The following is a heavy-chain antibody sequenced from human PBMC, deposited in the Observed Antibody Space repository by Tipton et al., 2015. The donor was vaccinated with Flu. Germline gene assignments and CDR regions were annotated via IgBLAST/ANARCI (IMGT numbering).Heavy chain of an antibody. CDR3: ARHTGDSVRGVIDY. CDR1: GGSINSSHW. CDR2: IYHSGST. Sequence: GLVKPSGTLSLTCAVSGGSINSSHWWSWVRQPPGKGLEWIGTIYHSGSTYYNPSLKSRVTISLDTSKNQFSLKLSSATAADTAVYYCARHTGDSVRGVIDYWGQGTLVTVSS. V-gene: IGHV4-4*02. J-gene: IGHJ4*02. D-gene: IGHD3-10*02.